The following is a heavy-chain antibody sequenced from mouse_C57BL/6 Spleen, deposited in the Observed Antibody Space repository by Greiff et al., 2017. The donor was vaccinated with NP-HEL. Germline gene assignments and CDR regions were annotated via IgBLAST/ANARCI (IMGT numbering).Heavy chain of an antibody. Sequence: QVQLQQSGAELVRPGTSVKVSCKASGYAFTNYLIEWVKQRPGQGLEWIGVINPGSGGTNYNEKLKGKATLTADKSSSTAYMQLSSLTSEDSAVYFCARRRDYAMDYWGQGTSVTVSS. CDR3: ARRRDYAMDY. J-gene: IGHJ4*01. CDR2: INPGSGGT. V-gene: IGHV1-54*01. CDR1: GYAFTNYL.